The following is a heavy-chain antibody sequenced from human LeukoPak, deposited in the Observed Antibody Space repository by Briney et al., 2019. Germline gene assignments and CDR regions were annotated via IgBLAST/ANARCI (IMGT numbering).Heavy chain of an antibody. D-gene: IGHD1-1*01. CDR3: ARGPTHLYYGMDV. Sequence: GGSLRLSCAASGFTVSNSDIHWVRQSTGGGLEWVSTIGVAGDTYYSASVKGRFTVSRDNARNSLFLQMFSLKAEDTAVYYCARGPTHLYYGMDVWGPGTTVTVSS. CDR2: IGVAGDT. V-gene: IGHV3-13*01. CDR1: GFTVSNSD. J-gene: IGHJ6*02.